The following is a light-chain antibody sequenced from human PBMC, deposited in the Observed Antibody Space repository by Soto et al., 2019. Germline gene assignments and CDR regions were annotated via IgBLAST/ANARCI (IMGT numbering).Light chain of an antibody. CDR1: QSISNY. CDR3: QQSYSTPRT. CDR2: AAS. J-gene: IGKJ2*01. Sequence: DIQMTQSPSSLSASIGDRVTITCRAGQSISNYLNWYQQKPGKAPKLLIYAASSLQSGVPSRFSGSGSGTDFTLTISSLQPEDFATYYSQQSYSTPRTFGQGTKLEIK. V-gene: IGKV1-39*01.